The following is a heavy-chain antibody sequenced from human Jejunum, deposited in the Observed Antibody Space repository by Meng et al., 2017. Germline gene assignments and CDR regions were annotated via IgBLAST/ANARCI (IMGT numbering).Heavy chain of an antibody. CDR3: ATRTRDSFDY. Sequence: VPVEGAGPGLVSLSGTLSPTCAVVGGSITGTNWWTWVRQAPGKGLVWIGEIYHSGTTNYNPSLKSRVAISADKSKNQFSLNLYSLSAADTAVYYCATRTRDSFDYWGQGSLVTVSS. J-gene: IGHJ4*02. V-gene: IGHV4-4*02. D-gene: IGHD1-7*01. CDR2: IYHSGTT. CDR1: GGSITGTNW.